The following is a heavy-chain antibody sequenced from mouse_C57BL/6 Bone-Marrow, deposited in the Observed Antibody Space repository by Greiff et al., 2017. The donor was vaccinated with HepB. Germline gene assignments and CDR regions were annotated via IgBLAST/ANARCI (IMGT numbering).Heavy chain of an antibody. V-gene: IGHV5-17*01. Sequence: EVKVVESGGGLVKPGGSLKLSCAASGFTFSDYGMHWVRQAPEKGLEWVAYISSGSSTIYYADTVKGRFTISRDNAKNTLFLQMTSLRSEDTAMYYCARLTVVAYYAMDYWGQGTSVTVSS. CDR1: GFTFSDYG. CDR3: ARLTVVAYYAMDY. CDR2: ISSGSSTI. D-gene: IGHD1-1*01. J-gene: IGHJ4*01.